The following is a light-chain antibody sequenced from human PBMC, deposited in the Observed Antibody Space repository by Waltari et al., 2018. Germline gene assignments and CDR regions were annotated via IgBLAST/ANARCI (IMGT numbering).Light chain of an antibody. Sequence: QSVLTQPPSASETPGQRVTISCSGSSSNIGSNHVYWYQHLPGTAPKLLIYRNNQRPSGVPDRFSGSKSGTSASLAITGLRSEDEADYYCAAWDDSLSGPVFGGGTKLTVL. CDR3: AAWDDSLSGPV. J-gene: IGLJ2*01. CDR1: SSNIGSNH. CDR2: RNN. V-gene: IGLV1-47*01.